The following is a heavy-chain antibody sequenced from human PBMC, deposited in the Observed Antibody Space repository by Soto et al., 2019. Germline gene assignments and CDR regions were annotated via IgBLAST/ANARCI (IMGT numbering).Heavy chain of an antibody. V-gene: IGHV1-69*01. J-gene: IGHJ4*02. CDR1: GGTYSSYA. CDR2: IIPVFETT. D-gene: IGHD3-10*01. Sequence: QVHVVQSGAEMKSLGSSVKVSCQASGGTYSSYAFNWVRQAPGQGLEWMGGIIPVFETTNLAQKFQGRVTLTADESTTTAYMELSRLRSEDVPVYFYSLGYSSSCRNFFHYWGQGTLVSVTS. CDR3: SLGYSSSCRNFFHY.